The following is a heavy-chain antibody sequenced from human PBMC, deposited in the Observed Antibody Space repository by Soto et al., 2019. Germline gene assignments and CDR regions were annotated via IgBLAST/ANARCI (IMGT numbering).Heavy chain of an antibody. CDR2: ISYDGSNK. Sequence: QVQLVESGGGVVQPGRSLRLSCAASGFTFSSYGMHWVRQAPGKGLEWVAVISYDGSNKYYADSVKGRFTISRDNSKNTLYLQMNSLRAEDTAVYYCAELLELGMGYWGQGTLVTVSS. V-gene: IGHV3-30*18. CDR1: GFTFSSYG. D-gene: IGHD1-7*01. J-gene: IGHJ4*02. CDR3: AELLELGMGY.